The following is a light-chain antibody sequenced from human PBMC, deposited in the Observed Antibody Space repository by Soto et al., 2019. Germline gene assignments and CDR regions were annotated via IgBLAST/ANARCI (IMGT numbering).Light chain of an antibody. Sequence: IGLTQSPATLSLPSGEIANISVRASQSVSSYLAWYQQKPGQAPRLLIYDASNRATGIPARFSGSGSGTDFTLTISSLEPEDFAVYYCQQRSNWPTVGQGTKVDIK. CDR3: QQRSNWPT. CDR1: QSVSSY. CDR2: DAS. J-gene: IGKJ1*01. V-gene: IGKV3-11*01.